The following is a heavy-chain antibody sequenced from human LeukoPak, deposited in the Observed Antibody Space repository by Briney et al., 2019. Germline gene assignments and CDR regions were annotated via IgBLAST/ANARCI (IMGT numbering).Heavy chain of an antibody. CDR1: GFTFRSYR. CDR2: RKQDGSEK. D-gene: IGHD5-12*01. V-gene: IGHV3-7*01. CDR3: ARATVDIVAVYYFDY. J-gene: IGHJ4*02. Sequence: GGSLRLSCAASGFTFRSYRMSWVRQAPRKGLEWVANRKQDGSEKYYVDSVKCRFTISRDNAKNSMYLQMNSLRAEDTAVYYCARATVDIVAVYYFDYWGQGTLVTVSS.